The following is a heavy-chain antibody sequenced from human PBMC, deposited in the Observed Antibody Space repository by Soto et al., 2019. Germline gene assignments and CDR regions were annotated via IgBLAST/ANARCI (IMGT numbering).Heavy chain of an antibody. J-gene: IGHJ6*03. V-gene: IGHV3-23*01. CDR3: AKGPKVLKYYYYYYMDV. CDR1: GFTFSSYA. Sequence: GGSLRLSCAASGFTFSSYAMSWVRQAPGKGLEWVSAISGSGGSTYYADSVKGRFTISRDNSKNTLYLQMNSLRAEDTAVYYCAKGPKVLKYYYYYYMDVWCKATTVTLSS. CDR2: ISGSGGST.